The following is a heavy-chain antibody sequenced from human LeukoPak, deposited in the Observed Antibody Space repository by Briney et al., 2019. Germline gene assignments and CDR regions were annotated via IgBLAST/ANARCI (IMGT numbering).Heavy chain of an antibody. Sequence: ASVKVSCKASGYTFTSYDINWVRQATGQGLEWMGWMNPNSGNTGYAPKFQGRVTMTRNTSISTAYMELSSLRSEDTAMYYCVREVGYGDYVSTNNWFDPWGQGTLVIVSS. J-gene: IGHJ5*02. V-gene: IGHV1-8*01. CDR1: GYTFTSYD. CDR3: VREVGYGDYVSTNNWFDP. CDR2: MNPNSGNT. D-gene: IGHD4-17*01.